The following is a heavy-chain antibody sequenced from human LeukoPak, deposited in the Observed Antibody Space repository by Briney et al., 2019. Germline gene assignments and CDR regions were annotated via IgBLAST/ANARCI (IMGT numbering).Heavy chain of an antibody. CDR3: ARESVTTSYFGY. CDR2: IYYSGST. V-gene: IGHV4-59*01. D-gene: IGHD4-11*01. J-gene: IGHJ4*02. Sequence: SETLSLTCTVSGGSISSYYWSWIRQPPGKGLEWIGYIYYSGSTNYNPSLKSRVTISVDTSKNQFSLKLSSVTAADTAVYYCARESVTTSYFGYWGQGTLVTVSS. CDR1: GGSISSYY.